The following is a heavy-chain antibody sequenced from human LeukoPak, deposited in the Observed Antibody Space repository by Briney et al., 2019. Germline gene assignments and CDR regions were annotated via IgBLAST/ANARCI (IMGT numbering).Heavy chain of an antibody. J-gene: IGHJ4*02. CDR1: GGSFRGYY. CDR3: ARVANDYGRPLRSYYFDY. CDR2: INHSGST. V-gene: IGHV4-34*01. Sequence: KPSGTLSLTCAVYGGSFRGYYWSWIRQPPGKGLEWIGEINHSGSTNYNPSLKSRVTISVDKSKNQFSLKLSSVTAADTAVYYCARVANDYGRPLRSYYFDYWGQGTLVTVSS. D-gene: IGHD4-17*01.